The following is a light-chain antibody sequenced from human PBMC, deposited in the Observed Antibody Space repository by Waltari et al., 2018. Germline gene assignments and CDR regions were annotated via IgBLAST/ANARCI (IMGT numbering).Light chain of an antibody. J-gene: IGKJ1*01. CDR3: QQFNEYPWT. Sequence: AIQLTQSPSFLSASVGDRVTLTCRTSPATNNALAWYQQQAGKPPKLLIYDTSTLESGVPSRFSGGGTGAELTLTISSLQPEDVGTYYCQQFNEYPWTFGQGTKVEIK. CDR2: DTS. CDR1: PATNNA. V-gene: IGKV1D-13*01.